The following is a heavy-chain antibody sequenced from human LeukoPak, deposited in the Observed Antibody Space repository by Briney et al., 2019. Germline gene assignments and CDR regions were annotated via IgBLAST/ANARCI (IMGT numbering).Heavy chain of an antibody. J-gene: IGHJ4*02. CDR2: IYYSGST. CDR3: AREQYYDSSGYVSLSDY. CDR1: GGSISSSSYY. Sequence: SETLSLTCTVSGGSISSSSYYWGWLRQPPGKGLEWIGSIYYSGSTYYNPSLKSRVTISVDTSKNQFSLKLSSVTAADTAVYYCAREQYYDSSGYVSLSDYWGQGTLVTVSS. D-gene: IGHD3-22*01. V-gene: IGHV4-39*02.